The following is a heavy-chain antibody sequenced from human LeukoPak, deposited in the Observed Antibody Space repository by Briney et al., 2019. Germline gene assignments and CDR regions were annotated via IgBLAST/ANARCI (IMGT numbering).Heavy chain of an antibody. D-gene: IGHD4-17*01. CDR2: IYYSGST. V-gene: IGHV4-39*07. Sequence: SETLSLTCTVSGGSISSSSYYWGWIRQPPGKGLEWIGSIYYSGSTCYNPSLKSRVTISVDTSKNQFSLKLSSVTAADTAVYYCARDRRTRTTVTTYFDYWGQGTLVTVSS. CDR1: GGSISSSSYY. CDR3: ARDRRTRTTVTTYFDY. J-gene: IGHJ4*02.